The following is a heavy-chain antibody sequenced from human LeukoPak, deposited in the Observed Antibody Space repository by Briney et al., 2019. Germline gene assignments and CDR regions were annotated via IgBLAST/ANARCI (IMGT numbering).Heavy chain of an antibody. CDR2: ISNSGSNI. Sequence: SGGSLRLSCAASGFTFSDYYMNWIRQAPGKGLEWVSHISNSGSNIYYADSGKGRFTISRDNAKNSLYLQMNSLRAEDTAVYYCASAASSGWWFFDHWGQGTLVTVSS. CDR1: GFTFSDYY. CDR3: ASAASSGWWFFDH. V-gene: IGHV3-11*01. D-gene: IGHD6-19*01. J-gene: IGHJ4*02.